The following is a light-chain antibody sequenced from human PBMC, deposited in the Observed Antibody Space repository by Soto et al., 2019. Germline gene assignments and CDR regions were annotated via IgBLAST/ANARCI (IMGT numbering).Light chain of an antibody. CDR3: QQSNNWPYT. CDR1: QSVSDN. J-gene: IGKJ2*01. V-gene: IGKV3-15*01. Sequence: EVVMTQSPATLSVSPGERATLSCRASQSVSDNLAWYQKKPGQAPRLLIYGASTRAAVIPARFSGSGSGTEFTLTISSLQSEDLAVYYFQQSNNWPYTFGQGNKLDIK. CDR2: GAS.